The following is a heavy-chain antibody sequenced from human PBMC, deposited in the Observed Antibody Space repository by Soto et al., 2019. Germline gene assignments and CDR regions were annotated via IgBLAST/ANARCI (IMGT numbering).Heavy chain of an antibody. D-gene: IGHD6-19*01. CDR2: VYYSGST. J-gene: IGHJ4*02. Sequence: QLQLQESGPGLVKPSETLSLTCTVSGDSVSSSNYYWGWIRQPPGKGLEWIGSVYYSGSTYYNPSLKSRVTMSVDTSKNQFSLKLISVTAADAAVYYCARHPTFSGWEYYFDYWGQGTPVTVSS. CDR3: ARHPTFSGWEYYFDY. CDR1: GDSVSSSNYY. V-gene: IGHV4-39*01.